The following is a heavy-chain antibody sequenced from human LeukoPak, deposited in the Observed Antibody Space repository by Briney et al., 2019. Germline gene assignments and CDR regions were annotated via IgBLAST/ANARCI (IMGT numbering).Heavy chain of an antibody. Sequence: GASVKVSCKASGYTFTGYYMHWVRQAPGQGLEWMGIINPSGGSTSYAQKFQGRVTMTRDTSTSTVYMELSSLRSEDTAVYYCARDDCSSTSCFNFDYWGQGTLVTVSS. V-gene: IGHV1-46*01. J-gene: IGHJ4*02. CDR1: GYTFTGYY. D-gene: IGHD2-2*01. CDR2: INPSGGST. CDR3: ARDDCSSTSCFNFDY.